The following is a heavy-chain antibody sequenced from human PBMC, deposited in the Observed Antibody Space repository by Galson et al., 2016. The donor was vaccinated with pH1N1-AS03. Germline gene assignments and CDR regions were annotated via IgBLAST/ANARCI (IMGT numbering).Heavy chain of an antibody. D-gene: IGHD3-10*01. CDR3: ATGDLGSYCFDP. J-gene: IGHJ5*01. CDR2: MNPNSGNT. CDR1: GYTFTSYD. Sequence: SVKVSCKASGYTFTSYDINWVRQATGQGLEWMGWMNPNSGNTGYAQRFQDRVTITADKSTSSAYMELSSLRSEDTAMYFCATGDLGSYCFDPWGQGTLVTVSS. V-gene: IGHV1-8*01.